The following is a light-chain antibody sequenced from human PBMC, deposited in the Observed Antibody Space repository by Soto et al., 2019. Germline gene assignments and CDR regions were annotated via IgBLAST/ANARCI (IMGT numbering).Light chain of an antibody. CDR1: QSISSN. V-gene: IGKV3-15*01. CDR2: LAS. J-gene: IGKJ4*01. CDR3: QQYNVWPLT. Sequence: EIVMTQSPATLSVSPGARATLSCRASQSISSNLAWYQQKPGQTPKLLIYLASTRATGIPARFSGGGSGTEFTLTISSLQSEDFAVYYCQQYNVWPLTFGGGTKVEFK.